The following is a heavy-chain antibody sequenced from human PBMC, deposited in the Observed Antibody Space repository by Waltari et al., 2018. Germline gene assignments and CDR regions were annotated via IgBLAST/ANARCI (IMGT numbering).Heavy chain of an antibody. CDR3: ARHPGCSGGSCFPYYYYYMDV. CDR2: IYYSGST. J-gene: IGHJ6*03. CDR1: GGSISSSSYY. D-gene: IGHD2-15*01. V-gene: IGHV4-39*01. Sequence: QLQLQESGPGLVKPSETLSLTCTVSGGSISSSSYYWGWIRPPPGQGLEWIGSIYYSGSTYYNPSLKSRVTISVDTSKNQFSLKLSSVTAADTAVYYCARHPGCSGGSCFPYYYYYMDVWGKGTTVTVSS.